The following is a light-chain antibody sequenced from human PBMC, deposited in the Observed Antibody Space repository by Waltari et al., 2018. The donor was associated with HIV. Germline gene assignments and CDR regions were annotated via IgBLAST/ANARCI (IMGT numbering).Light chain of an antibody. Sequence: DIVMTQSPDSLAVSLGERATINCKSSQSVLYSSNNKNYLAWYQQKPGQPPKLLIYWASTRESGVPDRFSGSGSGTDFTLTISSLQAEDVAVYYCQKYYSTPRTFGQGTKVE. V-gene: IGKV4-1*01. CDR1: QSVLYSSNNKNY. CDR3: QKYYSTPRT. J-gene: IGKJ1*01. CDR2: WAS.